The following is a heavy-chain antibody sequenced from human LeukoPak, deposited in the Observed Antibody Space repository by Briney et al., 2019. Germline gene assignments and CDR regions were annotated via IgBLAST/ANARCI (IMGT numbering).Heavy chain of an antibody. CDR3: ARSLVVSINSRRRKGPGPTSAKFDY. D-gene: IGHD3-3*01. J-gene: IGHJ4*02. Sequence: VSVKVSCKASGYTFTSYDINWVRQATGQGLEWMGWMNPNSGNTGYAQKFQGRVTITRNTSISTAYMELSSLRSEDTAVYYCARSLVVSINSRRRKGPGPTSAKFDYWGQGTLVTVSS. CDR1: GYTFTSYD. CDR2: MNPNSGNT. V-gene: IGHV1-8*03.